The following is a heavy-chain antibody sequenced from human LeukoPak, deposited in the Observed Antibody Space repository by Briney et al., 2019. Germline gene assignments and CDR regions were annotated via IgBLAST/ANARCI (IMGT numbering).Heavy chain of an antibody. D-gene: IGHD2-2*01. CDR2: IIPIFGTA. CDR3: ARAQYCSSTSCFTD. Sequence: SVKVSCKASGYTFTSYGISWVRQAPGQGLEWMGWIIPIFGTANYAQKFQGRVTITTDESTSTAYMELSSLRSEDTAVYYCARAQYCSSTSCFTDWGQGTLVTVSS. V-gene: IGHV1-69*05. J-gene: IGHJ4*02. CDR1: GYTFTSYG.